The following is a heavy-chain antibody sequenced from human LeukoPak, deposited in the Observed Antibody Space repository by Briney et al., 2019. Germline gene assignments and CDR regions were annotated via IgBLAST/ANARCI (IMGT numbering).Heavy chain of an antibody. CDR1: GYSISSGYY. V-gene: IGHV4-38-2*01. CDR3: ASPLGSAYYDFWSGYFHAFDI. Sequence: PSETLSLTCAVSGYSISSGYYWGWIRQPPGKGLEWIGSIYHSGSTYYNPSLKSRVTISVDTSKNQFSLKLSSVTAADTAVYHCASPLGSAYYDFWSGYFHAFDIWGQGTMVTVSS. J-gene: IGHJ3*02. CDR2: IYHSGST. D-gene: IGHD3-3*01.